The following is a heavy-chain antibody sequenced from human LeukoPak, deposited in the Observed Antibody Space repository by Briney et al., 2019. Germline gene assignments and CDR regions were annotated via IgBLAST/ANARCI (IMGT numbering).Heavy chain of an antibody. V-gene: IGHV1-69*04. Sequence: GASVKVSCKASGGTFSSYAISWVRQAPGQGLEWMGKITPIIDSSKYAPQFQGRLTITADKYTGTVYMDLTSLRSDDTAVYYCARVNLRGSQYNWFDPWGQGTLVTVSS. CDR2: ITPIIDSS. J-gene: IGHJ5*02. CDR1: GGTFSSYA. CDR3: ARVNLRGSQYNWFDP. D-gene: IGHD3-10*01.